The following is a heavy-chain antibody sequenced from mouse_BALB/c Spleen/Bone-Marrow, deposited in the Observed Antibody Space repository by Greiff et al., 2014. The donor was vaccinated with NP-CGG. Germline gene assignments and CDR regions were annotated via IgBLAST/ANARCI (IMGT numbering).Heavy chain of an antibody. J-gene: IGHJ4*01. V-gene: IGHV1S126*01. CDR2: IDPSDSET. Sequence: QVQLKESGPQLVRPGASVKISCKASGYSFTSYWMHWVKQRPGQGLEWIGMIDPSDSETRLNQKFKDKATLTVDKSSSTAYMQLSSPTSEGSAVYYCARSRLRRTFYAMDYWGQGTSVTVSS. D-gene: IGHD2-4*01. CDR3: ARSRLRRTFYAMDY. CDR1: GYSFTSYW.